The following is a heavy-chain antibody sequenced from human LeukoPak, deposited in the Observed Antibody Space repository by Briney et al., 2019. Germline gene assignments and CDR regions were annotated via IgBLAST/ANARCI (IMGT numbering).Heavy chain of an antibody. CDR1: GFTFRESW. V-gene: IGHV3-7*01. CDR2: MNQDGSAK. J-gene: IGHJ6*02. Sequence: GGSLRLSCAASGFTFRESWMSWVRQAPGKGLEWVANMNQDGSAKDYVDSVKGRLTISRDNARNSLYLQMSSLRAEDTAVYYCATYTHWVAGDVWGQGTTVTVSS. CDR3: ATYTHWVAGDV. D-gene: IGHD3-16*01.